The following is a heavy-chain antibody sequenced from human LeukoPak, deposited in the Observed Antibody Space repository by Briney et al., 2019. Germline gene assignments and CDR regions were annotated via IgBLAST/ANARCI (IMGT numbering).Heavy chain of an antibody. CDR1: GFTFSSYS. J-gene: IGHJ3*02. CDR2: ISSSSSYI. V-gene: IGHV3-21*01. CDR3: ASLYCSGGSCYLGDAFDI. Sequence: GGSLRLSCAASGFTFSSYSMNWVRQAPGKGLEWVSSISSSSSYIYYADSVKGRFTISRDNAKNSLYLQMNSLRAEDTAVYYCASLYCSGGSCYLGDAFDIWGQGTMVTVSS. D-gene: IGHD2-15*01.